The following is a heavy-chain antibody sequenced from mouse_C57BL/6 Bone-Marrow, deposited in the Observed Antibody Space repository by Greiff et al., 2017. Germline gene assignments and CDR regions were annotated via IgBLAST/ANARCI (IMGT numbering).Heavy chain of an antibody. CDR3: ARGGNYDYYAMDY. J-gene: IGHJ4*01. CDR1: GYTFTSYW. CDR2: IYPGSGST. Sequence: VQLQQPGAELVKPGASVKMSFKASGYTFTSYWITWVKQRPGQGLEWIGDIYPGSGSTNYNEKFKSQATLTVDTSSSTAYMQLSSLTSEDSAVYYCARGGNYDYYAMDYWGQGTSVTVSS. D-gene: IGHD2-1*01. V-gene: IGHV1-55*01.